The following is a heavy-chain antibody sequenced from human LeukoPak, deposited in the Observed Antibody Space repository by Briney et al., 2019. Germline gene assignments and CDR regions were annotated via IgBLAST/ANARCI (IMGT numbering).Heavy chain of an antibody. Sequence: GGSLRLSCAASGFTFSSYGMHWVRQAPGKGLEWVAFIRYDGSNKYYADSVKGRFTISRDNSKNTLYLQMNSLRAEDTAVHYCAKDGVDIVVVPAALHYYYYMDVWGKGTTVTVSS. D-gene: IGHD2-2*02. CDR3: AKDGVDIVVVPAALHYYYYMDV. CDR1: GFTFSSYG. J-gene: IGHJ6*03. CDR2: IRYDGSNK. V-gene: IGHV3-30*02.